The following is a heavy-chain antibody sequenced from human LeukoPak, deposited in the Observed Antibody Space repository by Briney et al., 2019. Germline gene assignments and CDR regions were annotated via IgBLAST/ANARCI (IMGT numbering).Heavy chain of an antibody. V-gene: IGHV4-59*01. D-gene: IGHD3-9*01. Sequence: SETLSLTCTVSGGSISSYYWSWIRQPPGKGLEWIGYIYYSGSTNYNPSLKSRVTISVDTSKNQFSLKLSSVTAADTAVYYCARGRYFGSDDAFDIWGQGTIVTVSS. CDR3: ARGRYFGSDDAFDI. J-gene: IGHJ3*02. CDR2: IYYSGST. CDR1: GGSISSYY.